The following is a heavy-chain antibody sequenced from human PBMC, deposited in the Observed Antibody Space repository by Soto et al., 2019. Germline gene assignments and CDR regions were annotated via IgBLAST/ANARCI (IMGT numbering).Heavy chain of an antibody. Sequence: PGGSLRLSCAASGFTFSGSAMHWVRQASGKGLEWVGRIRSKANSYATAYAASVKGRFTISRDDSKNTAYLQMNSLRTEDKAVYYCHRDPVGYLGHWGQGTLVTVSS. CDR2: IRSKANSYAT. J-gene: IGHJ4*02. CDR3: HRDPVGYLGH. D-gene: IGHD1-26*01. CDR1: GFTFSGSA. V-gene: IGHV3-73*01.